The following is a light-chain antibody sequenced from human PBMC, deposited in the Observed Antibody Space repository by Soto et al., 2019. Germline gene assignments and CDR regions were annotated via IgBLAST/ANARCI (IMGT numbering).Light chain of an antibody. CDR1: SSDVGGYIL. J-gene: IGLJ2*01. V-gene: IGLV2-23*01. CDR3: CSYVGSDTYVI. Sequence: QSALTQPASVSGSPGQSITISCTGTSSDVGGYILVSWYQLHPDKAPKLMIYEGRKRPSGVSNRFSGSKSGNTASLTISGLQPEDEAHYYCCSYVGSDTYVIFGGVTKLTVL. CDR2: EGR.